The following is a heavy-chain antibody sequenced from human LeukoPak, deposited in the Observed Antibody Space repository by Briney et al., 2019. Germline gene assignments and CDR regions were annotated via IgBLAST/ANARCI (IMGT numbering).Heavy chain of an antibody. V-gene: IGHV3-48*03. CDR3: AREGSYFGGDFDY. J-gene: IGHJ4*02. CDR1: GFTFSSYE. CDR2: ISSSGSTI. D-gene: IGHD1-26*01. Sequence: GGSLRLSCAASGFTFSSYEMNWVRQAPGKGLEWVSYISSSGSTIYYADSVKGRFTISGDNAKNSLYLQMNSLRAEDTAVYYCAREGSYFGGDFDYWGQGTLVTVSS.